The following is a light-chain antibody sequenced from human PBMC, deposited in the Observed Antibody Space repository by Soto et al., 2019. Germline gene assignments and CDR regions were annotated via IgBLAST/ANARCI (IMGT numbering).Light chain of an antibody. V-gene: IGKV1-33*01. CDR3: QQYYDLPIT. J-gene: IGKJ5*01. CDR2: DVT. CDR1: QDIDKY. Sequence: DIQMTQDPSSLSASVGYRVTITCQARQDIDKYLNWYQQKPGKAPKLLIDDVTNLETGVPARFSGSGSGTHFTFTIGSLQPEYIATYYWQQYYDLPITCGQGTRLEIK.